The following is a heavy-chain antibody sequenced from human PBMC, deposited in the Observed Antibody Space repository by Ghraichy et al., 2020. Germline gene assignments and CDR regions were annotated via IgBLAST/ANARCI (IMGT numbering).Heavy chain of an antibody. CDR2: IYYSGST. Sequence: GSLSLTCTVSGGSISSSSYYWGWIRQPPGKGLEWIGSIYYSGSTYYNPSLKSRVTISVDTSKNQFSLKLSSVTAADTAVYYCAREGDYYDSSGYYQTFFFDYWGQGTLVTVSS. CDR1: GGSISSSSYY. J-gene: IGHJ4*02. CDR3: AREGDYYDSSGYYQTFFFDY. V-gene: IGHV4-39*02. D-gene: IGHD3-22*01.